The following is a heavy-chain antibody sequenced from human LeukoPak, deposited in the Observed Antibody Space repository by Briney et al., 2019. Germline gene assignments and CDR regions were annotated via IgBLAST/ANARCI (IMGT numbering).Heavy chain of an antibody. Sequence: AGGSLRLSCAASGFTFRTYSMNWVRQAPGKGLEWVSSISSSSSYIFYADSVKGRLTISRDNAKNSLFLQMNSLRAEDTAVYYCARGGDYGGPPVGFFEYWGQGILVTVSS. V-gene: IGHV3-21*01. CDR2: ISSSSSYI. D-gene: IGHD4/OR15-4a*01. CDR3: ARGGDYGGPPVGFFEY. CDR1: GFTFRTYS. J-gene: IGHJ4*02.